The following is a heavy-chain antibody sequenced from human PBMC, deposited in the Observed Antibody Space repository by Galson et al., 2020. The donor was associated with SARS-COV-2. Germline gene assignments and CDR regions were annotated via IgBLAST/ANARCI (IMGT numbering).Heavy chain of an antibody. Sequence: SETLSLTCAVSGGSIRSSNWWSWVRQPPGKGLEWIGEIYHSGSTNYNPSLKSRVTISVDKSKNQFSLKLSSVTAADTAVYYCASRYCSSTSCPNWFDPWGQGTLVTVSS. J-gene: IGHJ5*02. CDR2: IYHSGST. CDR3: ASRYCSSTSCPNWFDP. V-gene: IGHV4-4*02. D-gene: IGHD2-2*01. CDR1: GGSIRSSNW.